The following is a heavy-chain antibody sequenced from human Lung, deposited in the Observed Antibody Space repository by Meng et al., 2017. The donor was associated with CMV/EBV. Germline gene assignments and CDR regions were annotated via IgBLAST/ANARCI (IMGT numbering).Heavy chain of an antibody. D-gene: IGHD6-19*01. V-gene: IGHV4-4*02. CDR3: ARVGQWLPIDY. CDR1: GGSCRSRNW. J-gene: IGHJ4*02. Sequence: VQPEGSRRGLGKPSEPLPLTCVVSGGSCRSRNWWSWVRQPPGKGLEWIGEIYHSGSTNYNPSLKSRVTISVDKSKNQFSLNLSSVTAADTAVYYCARVGQWLPIDYWGQGTLVTVSS. CDR2: IYHSGST.